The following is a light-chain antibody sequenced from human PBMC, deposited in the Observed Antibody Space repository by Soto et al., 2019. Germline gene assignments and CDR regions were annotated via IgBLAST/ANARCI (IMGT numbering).Light chain of an antibody. V-gene: IGKV1-5*01. J-gene: IGKJ4*01. Sequence: IQMTHSPSTLSASVGDRVTITGRASQSISSWLAWYQQKPGKAPKLLIYDASSLESGVPSRFSGSGSGTEFTLTIRSLQPDDFATYYCQQYDSYSPLNFGGGTKVDIK. CDR3: QQYDSYSPLN. CDR2: DAS. CDR1: QSISSW.